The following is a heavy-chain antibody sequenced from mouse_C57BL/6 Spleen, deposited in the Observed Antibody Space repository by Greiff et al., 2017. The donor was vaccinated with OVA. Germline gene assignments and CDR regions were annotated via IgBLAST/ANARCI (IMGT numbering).Heavy chain of an antibody. CDR3: ARIEGRGYYGSYAMDY. V-gene: IGHV8-8*01. D-gene: IGHD1-1*01. CDR1: GFSLSTFGMG. Sequence: QVTLKVCGPGILQPSQTLSLTCSFSGFSLSTFGMGVGWIRQPSGKGLEWLAHIWWDDDKYYNPSLKSRLTISKDTSKNQVFRKIANVDTADTATYYCARIEGRGYYGSYAMDYWGQGTSVTVSS. J-gene: IGHJ4*01. CDR2: IWWDDDK.